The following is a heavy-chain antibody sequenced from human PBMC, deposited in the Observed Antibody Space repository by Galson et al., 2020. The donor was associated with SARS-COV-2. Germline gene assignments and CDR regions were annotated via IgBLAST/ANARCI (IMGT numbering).Heavy chain of an antibody. D-gene: IGHD3-22*01. J-gene: IGHJ4*02. Sequence: SGPTPVNPTLTLTLTCTCFGFSLSTSGVGVRWIRQPPGKALAWLTPIYWNDDKQYNPSLKSRLTITKDTSKNQVVLTMTNVDPVDTATYYCAHRHGLDDNSGYHYFFDYGGQGTLVTVSS. CDR1: GFSLSTSGVG. CDR3: AHRHGLDDNSGYHYFFDY. V-gene: IGHV2-5*01. CDR2: IYWNDDK.